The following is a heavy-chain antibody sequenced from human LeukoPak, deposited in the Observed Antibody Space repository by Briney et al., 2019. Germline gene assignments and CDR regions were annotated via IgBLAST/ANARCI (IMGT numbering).Heavy chain of an antibody. J-gene: IGHJ3*02. D-gene: IGHD2-21*02. CDR2: IIPTFGTA. Sequence: SVKASCKASGGTFSSYAISWVRQAPGQGLEWMGGIIPTFGTANYAQKFQGRVTITADESTSTAYMELSSLRSEDTAVYYCARDFRAGDIVVVTAYDAFDIWGQGTMVTVSS. CDR3: ARDFRAGDIVVVTAYDAFDI. CDR1: GGTFSSYA. V-gene: IGHV1-69*01.